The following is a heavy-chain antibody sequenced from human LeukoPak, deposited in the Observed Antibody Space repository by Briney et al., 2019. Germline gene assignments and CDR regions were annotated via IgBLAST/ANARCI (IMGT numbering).Heavy chain of an antibody. CDR2: IDTSGST. D-gene: IGHD3-10*01. J-gene: IGHJ5*02. Sequence: SETLSLTCTVSGGSIRSGIYYWSWIRQPAGKGLEWIGRIDTSGSTNYNPSLKRRDTISADTSGNLFSLKVISVTAADTAVYYCARYTSYYGSGSYLGWFDPWGQGTLVTVSS. CDR1: GGSIRSGIYY. CDR3: ARYTSYYGSGSYLGWFDP. V-gene: IGHV4-61*02.